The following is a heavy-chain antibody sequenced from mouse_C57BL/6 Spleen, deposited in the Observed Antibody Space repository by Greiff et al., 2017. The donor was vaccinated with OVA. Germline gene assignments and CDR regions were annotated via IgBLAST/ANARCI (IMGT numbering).Heavy chain of an antibody. Sequence: SGAELVRPGASVTLSCKASGYTFTDYEMHWVKQTPVHGLEWIGAIDPETGGTAYNQKFKGKAILTADKSSSTAYMELRSLTSEDSAVYYCTRYYPLLHWGQGTLVTVSA. V-gene: IGHV1-15*01. CDR2: IDPETGGT. D-gene: IGHD2-1*01. CDR1: GYTFTDYE. CDR3: TRYYPLLH. J-gene: IGHJ3*01.